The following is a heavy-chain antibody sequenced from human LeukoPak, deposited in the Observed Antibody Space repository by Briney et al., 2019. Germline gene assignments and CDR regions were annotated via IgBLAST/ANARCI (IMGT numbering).Heavy chain of an antibody. D-gene: IGHD5-24*01. J-gene: IGHJ6*03. CDR3: ARGNLWGYRRSYYYMDV. CDR1: GYSISSGYY. Sequence: SETLSLTCTVSGYSISSGYYWGWIRQPPGQGLEWIGSIYHSGSTYYNPSLKSRVTISVDTSKNQFSLKLSSMTAADTAAYYCARGNLWGYRRSYYYMDVWAKGTTVTVSS. V-gene: IGHV4-38-2*02. CDR2: IYHSGST.